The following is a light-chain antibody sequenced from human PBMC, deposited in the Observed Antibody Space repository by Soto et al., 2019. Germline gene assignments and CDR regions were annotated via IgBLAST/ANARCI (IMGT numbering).Light chain of an antibody. J-gene: IGLJ2*01. V-gene: IGLV1-44*01. CDR2: SNN. CDR1: SSNIGSNT. CDR3: AAWDDSLNGVV. Sequence: QSALTQPPSASGTPGQRVTISWSGSSSNIGSNTVNWYQQLPGAAPKLLIYSNNQRPSGVPDRFSGSKSGTSASLAISGLQSDDEADYYCAAWDDSLNGVVFGGGTKLTVL.